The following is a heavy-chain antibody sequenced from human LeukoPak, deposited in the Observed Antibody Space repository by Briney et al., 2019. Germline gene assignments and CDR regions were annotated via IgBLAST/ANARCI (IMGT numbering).Heavy chain of an antibody. CDR1: GFTYISYA. Sequence: GGSLRLSCAASGFTYISYAMSWVRQAPGKGLEWVSAISGSGGSTYYADSVKGRFTISRDNSKNTLYLQMNSLRAEDTAVYYRAKDRIAAAGLFDYWGQGTLVTVSS. J-gene: IGHJ4*02. CDR2: ISGSGGST. D-gene: IGHD6-13*01. V-gene: IGHV3-23*01. CDR3: AKDRIAAAGLFDY.